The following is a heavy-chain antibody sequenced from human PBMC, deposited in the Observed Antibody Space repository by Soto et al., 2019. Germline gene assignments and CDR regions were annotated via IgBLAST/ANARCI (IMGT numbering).Heavy chain of an antibody. D-gene: IGHD5-18*01. Sequence: QVQLQESGPGLVKPSQTLSLTCTVSGDSISSNNKYWSWIRQPPGEGLEWIGFISYSGTTSYSPSLKSRVAISLDTSKNQFSLSLSSVTAADTAVYYCARGRGYSYGLDPWGQGTLVTVSS. CDR2: ISYSGTT. CDR1: GDSISSNNKY. CDR3: ARGRGYSYGLDP. V-gene: IGHV4-30-4*01. J-gene: IGHJ5*02.